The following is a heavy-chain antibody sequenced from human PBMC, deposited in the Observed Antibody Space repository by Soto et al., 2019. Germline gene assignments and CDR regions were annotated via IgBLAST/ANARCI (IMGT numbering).Heavy chain of an antibody. CDR1: GFTFDDYA. CDR2: ISWNSASI. D-gene: IGHD5-12*01. Sequence: EVQLVESGGDLVQPGRSLRLSCAASGFTFDDYAMHWVRQAPGKGLEWVSGISWNSASIDYADSVKGRFTISRDSAKKSLYLQMNSLKVEDTALYYCARASIYSGWSGIDCWGQGTLVTVSS. J-gene: IGHJ4*02. V-gene: IGHV3-9*01. CDR3: ARASIYSGWSGIDC.